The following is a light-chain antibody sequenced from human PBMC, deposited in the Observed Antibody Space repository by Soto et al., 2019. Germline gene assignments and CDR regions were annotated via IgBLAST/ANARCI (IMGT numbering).Light chain of an antibody. Sequence: EIVWTQSPATLSLSPGERATLSCRASQSVSRYLAWYQQKPGQDPRLLIYDASYRATGIPARFSGSGSGTDFTLTISSLEPEDFAVYYCKQRSNWITFGQGTRLEIK. CDR1: QSVSRY. CDR3: KQRSNWIT. CDR2: DAS. V-gene: IGKV3-11*01. J-gene: IGKJ5*01.